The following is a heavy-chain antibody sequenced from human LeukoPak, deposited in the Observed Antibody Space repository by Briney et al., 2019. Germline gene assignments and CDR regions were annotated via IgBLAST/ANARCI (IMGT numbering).Heavy chain of an antibody. J-gene: IGHJ4*02. V-gene: IGHV4-34*01. CDR3: ATTLITVAGLSFDY. CDR1: GGSFSGYY. Sequence: PSETLSLTCAVYGGSFSGYYWSWIRQPPGKGLEWIGEINHSGSTNYNPSLKSRVTISVDTSKNQFSLKLSSVTAADTAVYYCATTLITVAGLSFDYWGQGTLVIVSS. D-gene: IGHD6-19*01. CDR2: INHSGST.